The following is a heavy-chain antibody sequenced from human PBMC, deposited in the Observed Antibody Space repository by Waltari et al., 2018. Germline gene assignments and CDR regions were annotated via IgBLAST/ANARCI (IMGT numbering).Heavy chain of an antibody. CDR1: GLVFNIYA. CDR3: VKSEISGWYVMDS. Sequence: QLLESGGGLAQPGGSLRLSCAASGLVFNIYAMSWVRQSPGTGLEWVSGISSNGDTTYYADSVKGRFTISRDNSKNSLFLEMNNLRGDDTAIYYCVKSEISGWYVMDSWGQGTLVSVSS. D-gene: IGHD6-19*01. V-gene: IGHV3-23*01. CDR2: ISSNGDTT. J-gene: IGHJ4*02.